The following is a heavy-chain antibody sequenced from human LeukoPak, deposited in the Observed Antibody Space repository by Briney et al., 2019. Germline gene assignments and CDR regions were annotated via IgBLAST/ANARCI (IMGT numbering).Heavy chain of an antibody. CDR3: ARANVVTAIDY. D-gene: IGHD2-21*02. CDR1: GGSISSYY. J-gene: IGHJ4*02. CDR2: IYYTGNT. V-gene: IGHV4-59*01. Sequence: SETLSLTCTVSGGSISSYYWSWIRQPPGKGLEWVGYIYYTGNTHYNPSLKSRVTISVDTSKNQFSLKVSSVTAADTAVYYCARANVVTAIDYWGQGTLVTVSS.